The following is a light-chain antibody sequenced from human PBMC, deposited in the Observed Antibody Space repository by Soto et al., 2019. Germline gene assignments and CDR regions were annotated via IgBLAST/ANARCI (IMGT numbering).Light chain of an antibody. J-gene: IGKJ2*01. Sequence: DFQMTQSPSSLSASIGDRVTITCRASQSISSFLNWYQQKPGKAPKLLIYAASALESGVPSRFSGSGSGTDFTLTISSLQPEDFATYYCQQTNRNPPYTFGQGTKLEMK. CDR3: QQTNRNPPYT. CDR2: AAS. CDR1: QSISSF. V-gene: IGKV1-39*01.